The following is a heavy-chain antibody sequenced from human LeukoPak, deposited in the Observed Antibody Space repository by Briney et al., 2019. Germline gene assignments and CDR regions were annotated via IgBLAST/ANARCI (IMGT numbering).Heavy chain of an antibody. CDR2: IYYSGST. Sequence: SETLSLTCTVSGGSISSSSYYWGWIRQPPGKGLEWIRSIYYSGSTYYNPSLKSRVTISVDTSKNQFSLKLGSVTAADTAVYYCASPTTMTTAIEYWGQGTLVTVSS. CDR3: ASPTTMTTAIEY. D-gene: IGHD4-17*01. CDR1: GGSISSSSYY. J-gene: IGHJ4*02. V-gene: IGHV4-39*01.